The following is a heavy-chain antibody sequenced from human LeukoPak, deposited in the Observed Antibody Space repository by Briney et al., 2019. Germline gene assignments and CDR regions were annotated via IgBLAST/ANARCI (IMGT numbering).Heavy chain of an antibody. V-gene: IGHV5-51*01. CDR2: IYPGDSDT. D-gene: IGHD6-13*01. Sequence: GESLKISCKGSGYSFSNYWIGWVRQMPGKGLEWMGIIYPGDSDTRYSPSFQGQVTISADKSISTAYLQWSSLKASDTAMYYCATSQAAAAVRGAFDIWGQGTMVTVSS. CDR3: ATSQAAAAVRGAFDI. CDR1: GYSFSNYW. J-gene: IGHJ3*02.